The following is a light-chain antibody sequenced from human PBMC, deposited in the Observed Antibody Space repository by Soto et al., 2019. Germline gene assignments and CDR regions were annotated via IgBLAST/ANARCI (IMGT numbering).Light chain of an antibody. J-gene: IGLJ2*01. CDR1: TGAVTSNHH. V-gene: IGLV7-46*01. Sequence: QTVATQEPSLTVSPGGTVTLTCGSSTGAVTSNHHPYWFQQKAGQAPRTLIYDTRNKHSWTPARFSGSLLGDKAALTLSGAQPEDEAQYYCLLSYNAARVFGGGTKVTVL. CDR2: DTR. CDR3: LLSYNAARV.